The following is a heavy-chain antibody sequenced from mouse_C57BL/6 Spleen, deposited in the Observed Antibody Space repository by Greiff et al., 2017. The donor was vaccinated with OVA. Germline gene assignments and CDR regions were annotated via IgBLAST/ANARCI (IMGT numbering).Heavy chain of an antibody. J-gene: IGHJ1*03. CDR3: ARYYGSSYPHWYFDV. CDR2: IDPSDSYT. CDR1: GYTFTSYW. D-gene: IGHD1-1*01. Sequence: QVQLQQPGAELVRPGPSVKLSCKASGYTFTSYWMHWVKQRPGQGLEWIGVIDPSDSYTNYNQKFKGKATLTVDTSSSTAYMQLSSLTSEDSAVYYCARYYGSSYPHWYFDVWGTGTTVTVSS. V-gene: IGHV1-59*01.